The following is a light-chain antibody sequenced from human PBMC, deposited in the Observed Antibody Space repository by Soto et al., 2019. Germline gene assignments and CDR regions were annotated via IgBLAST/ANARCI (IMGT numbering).Light chain of an antibody. V-gene: IGKV1-39*01. CDR1: QNIYNY. CDR3: QQTHSTPVT. Sequence: DIKLTQSPSSLSASVGDRVPVTCRTGQNIYNYLNWYQQKPGKAPKLLIYAASSVQSGVPLRFSGSGSGTDFTLTISSLQPEDFATYYCQQTHSTPVTFGQGHDWRL. CDR2: AAS. J-gene: IGKJ5*01.